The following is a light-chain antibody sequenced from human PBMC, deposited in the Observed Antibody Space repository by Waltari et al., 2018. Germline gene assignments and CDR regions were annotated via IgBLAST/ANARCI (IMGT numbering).Light chain of an antibody. CDR2: GAS. V-gene: IGKV3-20*01. Sequence: DIVLTQSPGTLSLSPGERATLSCRASQTVSRDFLAWYQQKPGQAPRLLIYGASSSATCIPDRFSGSGSGTDCTLTISRLEPEDFAVYSCQQYGSSPYTFGQGTELEI. J-gene: IGKJ2*01. CDR3: QQYGSSPYT. CDR1: QTVSRDF.